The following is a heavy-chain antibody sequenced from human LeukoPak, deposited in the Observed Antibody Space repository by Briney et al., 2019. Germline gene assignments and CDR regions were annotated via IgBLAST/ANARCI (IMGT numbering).Heavy chain of an antibody. CDR2: ISGSGGST. Sequence: GGSLRLSCAASGFTFSSYAMSWVRQAPGKGLEWVSAISGSGGSTYYADSVKGRLTIPRDNSKNTLYLQMNSLRAEDTGVYSCAKDAYGDYGVYYYYGMDVWGKGTPVTVSP. CDR1: GFTFSSYA. D-gene: IGHD4-17*01. CDR3: AKDAYGDYGVYYYYGMDV. V-gene: IGHV3-23*01. J-gene: IGHJ6*04.